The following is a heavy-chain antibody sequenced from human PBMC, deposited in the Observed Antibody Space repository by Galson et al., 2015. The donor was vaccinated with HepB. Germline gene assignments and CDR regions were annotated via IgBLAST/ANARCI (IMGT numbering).Heavy chain of an antibody. CDR3: ARERRYCSSTSCYPDYYYYYYMDV. Sequence: TLSLTCTVSGGSISSGSYYWSWIRQPAGKGLEWIGRIYTSGSTNYNPSLKSRVTMSVDTSKNQFSLKLSSVTAADTAVYYCARERRYCSSTSCYPDYYYYYYMDVWGKGTTVTVSS. CDR2: IYTSGST. D-gene: IGHD2-2*01. CDR1: GGSISSGSYY. J-gene: IGHJ6*03. V-gene: IGHV4-61*02.